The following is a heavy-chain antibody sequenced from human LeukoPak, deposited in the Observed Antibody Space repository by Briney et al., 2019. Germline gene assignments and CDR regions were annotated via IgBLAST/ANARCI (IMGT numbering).Heavy chain of an antibody. J-gene: IGHJ3*02. V-gene: IGHV3-11*01. CDR3: ARELGYCSSTSCPRFNLDAFDI. CDR1: GFTFSDYY. Sequence: GGSLRLSCAASGFTFSDYYINWIRQAPGKGLEWVSYITNSGSSKYYADSVKGRFTISRDNAKNSLYLQMNSLSAEDTAVYYCARELGYCSSTSCPRFNLDAFDIWGQGTMVTVSS. D-gene: IGHD2-2*01. CDR2: ITNSGSSK.